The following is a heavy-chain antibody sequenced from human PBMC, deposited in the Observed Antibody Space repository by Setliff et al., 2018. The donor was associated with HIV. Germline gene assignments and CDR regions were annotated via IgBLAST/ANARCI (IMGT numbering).Heavy chain of an antibody. D-gene: IGHD2-2*02. CDR2: ISSGSTTI. CDR1: GFIFGNFG. Sequence: GGSLRLSCAASGFIFGNFGLHWVRQAPGKGLEWVSYISSGSTTIYYTDSVKGRFTISRDNAKNSLYLQMNSLRAEDTAVYYCAKASVTSIQYFDYWGQGTLVTVSS. V-gene: IGHV3-48*01. J-gene: IGHJ4*02. CDR3: AKASVTSIQYFDY.